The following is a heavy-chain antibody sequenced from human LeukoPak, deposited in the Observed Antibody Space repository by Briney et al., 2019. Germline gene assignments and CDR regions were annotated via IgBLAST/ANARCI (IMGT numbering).Heavy chain of an antibody. CDR2: IHPGRGDT. J-gene: IGHJ4*02. CDR1: GYTFTDHY. CDR3: ARVGIRYFDWLFY. Sequence: ASVKVSCKALGYTFTDHYFHWLRQAPGQGLEWMGWIHPGRGDTNYAQKFQGRVTMTRDTSISTAYMELSRLRSDDTAAYYCARVGIRYFDWLFYWGQGTLVTVSS. D-gene: IGHD3-9*01. V-gene: IGHV1-2*02.